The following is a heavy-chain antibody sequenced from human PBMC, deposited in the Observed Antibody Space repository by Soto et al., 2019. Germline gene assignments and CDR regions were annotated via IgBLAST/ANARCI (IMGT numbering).Heavy chain of an antibody. CDR2: IMPVFATP. CDR3: ARDKDRQQLGGNYYYILDV. D-gene: IGHD3-3*02. V-gene: IGHV1-69*12. J-gene: IGHJ6*02. CDR1: GGTFSTSA. Sequence: QVQLMQSGAAVKKPGSSVKVSCKASGGTFSTSAISWVRQAPGEGLEWVGGIMPVFATPDYAQKFQGRVTISADESTTTGYLELTSLTTDDTAVYYCARDKDRQQLGGNYYYILDVWGQGTAITVSS.